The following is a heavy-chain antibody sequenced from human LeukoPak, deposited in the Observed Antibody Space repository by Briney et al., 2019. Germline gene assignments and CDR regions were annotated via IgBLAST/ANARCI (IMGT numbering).Heavy chain of an antibody. Sequence: GGSLRLSCAASGFTFSSYSMNWVRQAPGKGLEWVSSISSSSSYIYYADSVKGRFTISRDNAKNSLYLQMNSLRAEDTAVYYCAKAGHRSGFDYWGQGTLVTVSS. CDR1: GFTFSSYS. V-gene: IGHV3-21*04. CDR3: AKAGHRSGFDY. D-gene: IGHD1-26*01. J-gene: IGHJ4*02. CDR2: ISSSSSYI.